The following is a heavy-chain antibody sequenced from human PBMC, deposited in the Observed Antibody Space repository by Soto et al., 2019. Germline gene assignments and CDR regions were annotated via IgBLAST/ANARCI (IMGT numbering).Heavy chain of an antibody. Sequence: QVPLVESGAEVKKPGASVKVSCKASGYTFTNYGISWVRQAQGQGLEWMGWISGYNGNTKYAQKFQGRVTMTTDTPTNTAYMEPMCMRSDDTAVYYCARDREYYYDSSGNYYYHYGMDVWGQGTKVTVS. CDR3: ARDREYYYDSSGNYYYHYGMDV. CDR2: ISGYNGNT. J-gene: IGHJ6*01. CDR1: GYTFTNYG. V-gene: IGHV1-18*04. D-gene: IGHD3-22*01.